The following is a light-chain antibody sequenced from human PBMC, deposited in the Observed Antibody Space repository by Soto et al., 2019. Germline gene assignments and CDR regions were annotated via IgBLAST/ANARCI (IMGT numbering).Light chain of an antibody. Sequence: EIVLTQSPGTLSLSPGERATLSRRASQSVSSSYLAWYQQKPGQAPRLLIYGASSRATGIPDRFSGSGSGTDFTLTISRLEPEDFAVYYCHQYGSSPPFTFGPGTKVDIK. CDR2: GAS. CDR3: HQYGSSPPFT. CDR1: QSVSSSY. J-gene: IGKJ3*01. V-gene: IGKV3-20*01.